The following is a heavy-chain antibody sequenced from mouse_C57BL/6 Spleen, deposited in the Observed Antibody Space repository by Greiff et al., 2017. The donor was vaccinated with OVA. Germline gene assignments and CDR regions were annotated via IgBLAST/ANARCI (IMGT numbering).Heavy chain of an antibody. V-gene: IGHV1-4*01. CDR2: INPSSGYT. J-gene: IGHJ3*01. D-gene: IGHD4-1*01. Sequence: QVQLQQSGADLARPGASVKMSCKASGYTFTSYTMHWVKQRPGQGLEWIGYINPSSGYTKYNQKFKDKATLTADKSSSTAYMQLSSLTSEDSAGYYCESWDDWFAYWGQGTLVTVSA. CDR1: GYTFTSYT. CDR3: ESWDDWFAY.